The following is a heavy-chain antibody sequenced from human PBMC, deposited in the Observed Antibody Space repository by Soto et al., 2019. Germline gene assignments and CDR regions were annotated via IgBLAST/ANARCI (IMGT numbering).Heavy chain of an antibody. V-gene: IGHV1-2*04. CDR3: ARVTNGDYSDDPEFLDAFDI. D-gene: IGHD4-17*01. CDR1: GYTFTGYY. CDR2: INPNSGGT. J-gene: IGHJ3*02. Sequence: ASVKVSCKASGYTFTGYYMHWVRQAPGQGLEWMGWINPNSGGTNYAQKFQGWVTMTRDTSISTAYMELSRLRSDDTAVYYCARVTNGDYSDDPEFLDAFDIWGQGTMVTVSS.